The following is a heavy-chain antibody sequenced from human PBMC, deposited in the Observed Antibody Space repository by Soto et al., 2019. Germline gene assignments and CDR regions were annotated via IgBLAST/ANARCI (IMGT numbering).Heavy chain of an antibody. CDR1: GGSLNGYY. CDR3: ARGTRGYNYCPYGPRLGHYIDY. D-gene: IGHD5-18*01. V-gene: IGHV4-34*01. Sequence: QVQLQQWGAGLLKPSETLSLTCGVYGGSLNGYYWSWIRQPPGKGLEWIGEINHSGSTNYNPSLKSRVTISVDTSKNQFSLSLSSVTAADTTVYYCARGTRGYNYCPYGPRLGHYIDYWGQGTLVTVSS. J-gene: IGHJ4*02. CDR2: INHSGST.